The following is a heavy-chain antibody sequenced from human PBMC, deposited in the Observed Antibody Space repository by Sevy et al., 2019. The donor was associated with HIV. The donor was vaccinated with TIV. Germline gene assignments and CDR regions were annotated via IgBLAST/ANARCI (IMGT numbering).Heavy chain of an antibody. D-gene: IGHD6-19*01. V-gene: IGHV1-2*06. CDR2: INPNSGGT. CDR3: ARRDSSGWYYYGMDV. CDR1: GYTFTGYY. Sequence: ASLKVSCKASGYTFTGYYMHWVRQAPGQGLEWMGRINPNSGGTNYAQKFQGRVTMTRDTSISTAYMELSRLRSDDTAVYYCARRDSSGWYYYGMDVWGQGTTVTVSS. J-gene: IGHJ6*02.